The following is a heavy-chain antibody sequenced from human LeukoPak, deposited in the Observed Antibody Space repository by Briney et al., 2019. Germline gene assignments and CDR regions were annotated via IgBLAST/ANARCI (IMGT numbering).Heavy chain of an antibody. CDR2: MNPNSGNT. Sequence: GASVKVPCKASGYTFTSYDINWVRQATGQGLEWMGWMNPNSGNTGYAQKFQGGVTMTRNTSISTAYMELSSLRSEDTAVYYCALNYDILTGYYNDAFDIWGQGTMVTVSS. V-gene: IGHV1-8*01. CDR1: GYTFTSYD. CDR3: ALNYDILTGYYNDAFDI. D-gene: IGHD3-9*01. J-gene: IGHJ3*02.